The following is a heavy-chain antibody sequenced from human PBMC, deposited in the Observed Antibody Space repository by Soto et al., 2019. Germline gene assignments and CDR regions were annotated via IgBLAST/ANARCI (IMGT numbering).Heavy chain of an antibody. CDR2: VSGSGGST. D-gene: IGHD3-22*01. CDR3: AKGNYYDSTGYYPIPQRILY. CDR1: GFTFANYA. V-gene: IGHV3-23*01. Sequence: GGSLRLPCAASGFTFANYAMTWVRQAPGKGLEWVSTVSGSGGSTYYADSVRGRFTVSRDDSKNTLYLQINSLRAEDTAVYYCAKGNYYDSTGYYPIPQRILYWGQGTRVTVSS. J-gene: IGHJ4*02.